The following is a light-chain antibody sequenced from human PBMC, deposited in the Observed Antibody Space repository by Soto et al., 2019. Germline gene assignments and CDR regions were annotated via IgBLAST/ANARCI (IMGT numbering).Light chain of an antibody. Sequence: QSALTQPASVSGSPGQSITISCTGTSSDIGDSNYVSWYQQHPGKAPKLVIYDVSNRPSGVSNRFSGSKSANTASLTISGLQAEDAADYYCSSFRSSSTSYVFGTGTKLTVL. J-gene: IGLJ1*01. V-gene: IGLV2-14*03. CDR2: DVS. CDR1: SSDIGDSNY. CDR3: SSFRSSSTSYV.